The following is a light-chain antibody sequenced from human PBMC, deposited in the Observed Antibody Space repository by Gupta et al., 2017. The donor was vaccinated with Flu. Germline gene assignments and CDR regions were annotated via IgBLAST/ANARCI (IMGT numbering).Light chain of an antibody. Sequence: TQSPSSLSASVGDRVTITCQASQDISNYLNWYQQKPGKAPKLLIYDASNLETGVPSRFSGSGSGTDFTFTISSLQPEDIATYYCQHWMFTFGPGTKVDIK. CDR2: DAS. J-gene: IGKJ3*01. V-gene: IGKV1-33*01. CDR3: QHWMFT. CDR1: QDISNY.